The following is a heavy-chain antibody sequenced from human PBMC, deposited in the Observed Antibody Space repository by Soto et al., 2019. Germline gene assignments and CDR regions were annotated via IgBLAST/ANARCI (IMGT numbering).Heavy chain of an antibody. Sequence: QVQLQESGPGLVKPSETLSLTCTVSGGYVSRYYCSWIRQPPGKGLEWIGYSGSTNYNPSLKSRVTISVDTSKHQFSLNLSSVTAADTAVYYCARLSAGWLDPCGQGTLVSVAS. J-gene: IGHJ5*02. CDR1: GGYVSRYY. D-gene: IGHD6-19*01. CDR3: ARLSAGWLDP. V-gene: IGHV4-59*02. CDR2: SGST.